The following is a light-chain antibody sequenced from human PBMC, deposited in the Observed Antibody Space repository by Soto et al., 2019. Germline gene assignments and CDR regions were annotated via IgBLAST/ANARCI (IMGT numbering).Light chain of an antibody. Sequence: EIVLTQSPGTLSLSPGERATLSCRASQSVSSSYLAWYQQKPGQAPRLLIYDASSRDTGIPDRFSGSGSGIHFTLTSSRLEPEDFAVYYCQQYGSAPQPFRQGTKVEIK. CDR1: QSVSSSY. CDR3: QQYGSAPQP. J-gene: IGKJ1*01. V-gene: IGKV3-20*01. CDR2: DAS.